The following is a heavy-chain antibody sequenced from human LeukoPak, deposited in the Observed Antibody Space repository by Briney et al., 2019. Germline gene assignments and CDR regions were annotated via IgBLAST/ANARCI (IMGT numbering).Heavy chain of an antibody. CDR3: ARGRRYCSSTSCYTQKAYYFDY. J-gene: IGHJ4*02. D-gene: IGHD2-2*02. V-gene: IGHV4-34*01. CDR2: INHSGST. Sequence: PSETLSLTRAVYGGSFSGYYWSWIRQPPGKGLEWIGEINHSGSTNYNPSLKSRVTISVDTSKNQFSLKLSSVTAADTAVYYCARGRRYCSSTSCYTQKAYYFDYWGQGTLVTVSS. CDR1: GGSFSGYY.